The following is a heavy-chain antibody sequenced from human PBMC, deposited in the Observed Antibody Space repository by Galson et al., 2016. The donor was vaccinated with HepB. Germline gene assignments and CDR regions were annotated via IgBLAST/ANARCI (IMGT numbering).Heavy chain of an antibody. CDR1: GFTFSNAR. Sequence: SLRLSCAASGFTFSNARMSWVRQAPGKGLEWVGRIKSKTDGGTIDYAAPVKGRFTISRDDSKNTLYLQMNSLKTEDTAIYYCTTEEFYYYTGMDVRGHGTTVTVSS. CDR2: IKSKTDGGTI. J-gene: IGHJ6*02. V-gene: IGHV3-15*01. CDR3: TTEEFYYYTGMDV. D-gene: IGHD2/OR15-2a*01.